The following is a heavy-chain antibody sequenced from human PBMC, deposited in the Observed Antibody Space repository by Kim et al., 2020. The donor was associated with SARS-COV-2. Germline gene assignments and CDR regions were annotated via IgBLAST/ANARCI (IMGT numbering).Heavy chain of an antibody. CDR1: GFTFSGSA. D-gene: IGHD2-2*01. CDR3: TRSGKSCSSTSCYGGYYYYYYRDV. V-gene: IGHV3-73*01. J-gene: IGHJ6*03. Sequence: GGSLRLSCAASGFTFSGSAMHWVRQASGKGLEWVGRIRSKANSYATAYAASVKGRFTISRDDSKNTAYLQMNSLKTEDTAVYYCTRSGKSCSSTSCYGGYYYYYYRDVWGKGTTVTVSS. CDR2: IRSKANSYAT.